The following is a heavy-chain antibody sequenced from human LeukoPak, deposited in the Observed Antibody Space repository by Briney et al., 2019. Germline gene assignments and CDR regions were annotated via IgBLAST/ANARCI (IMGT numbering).Heavy chain of an antibody. CDR1: GYTFTGYY. CDR3: ARDTGRIAAAGTVDEGEGLFDY. CDR2: INPNSGGT. Sequence: ASVKVSCKASGYTFTGYYMHWVRQAPGQGLEWMGWINPNSGGTNYAQKFQGRVTMTRDTSISTAYMELSRLRSDDTAVYYCARDTGRIAAAGTVDEGEGLFDYWGQGTLVTVSS. V-gene: IGHV1-2*02. D-gene: IGHD6-13*01. J-gene: IGHJ4*02.